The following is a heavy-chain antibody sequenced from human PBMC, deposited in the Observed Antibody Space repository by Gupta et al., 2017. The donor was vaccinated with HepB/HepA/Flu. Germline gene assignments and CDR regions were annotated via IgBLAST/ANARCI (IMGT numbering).Heavy chain of an antibody. V-gene: IGHV3-48*03. J-gene: IGHJ6*02. D-gene: IGHD3-10*01. Sequence: ELQLVESGGGLVQPGGSLRLSCAASAFSFSDYDMTWVRQAPGKGLEWVSYISNSASTIHYADSVKGRFTISRDNARNSVHLQMNNLRVEDTAVYYCARDKGGSGSAYYFYYGMDVWGQGTTVTVSS. CDR3: ARDKGGSGSAYYFYYGMDV. CDR2: ISNSASTI. CDR1: AFSFSDYD.